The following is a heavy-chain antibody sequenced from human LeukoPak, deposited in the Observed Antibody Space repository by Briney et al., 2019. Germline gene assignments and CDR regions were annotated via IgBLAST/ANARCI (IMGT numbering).Heavy chain of an antibody. D-gene: IGHD4-23*01. Sequence: GGSMRLSCTASAFTFSSDGMHWVRQAPGKGLEWVAFIRYDGSNKYYADSVKGRFTISRDNSKNTLYLQMNSLRAEDTAVYYCAKDDYGGNSFWGQGTLVTVS. CDR1: AFTFSSDG. J-gene: IGHJ4*02. V-gene: IGHV3-30*02. CDR3: AKDDYGGNSF. CDR2: IRYDGSNK.